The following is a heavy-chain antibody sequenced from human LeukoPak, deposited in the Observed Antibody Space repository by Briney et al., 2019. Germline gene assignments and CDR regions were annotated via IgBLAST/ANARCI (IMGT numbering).Heavy chain of an antibody. Sequence: SETLSLTCTVSGGSISSYYWSWIRQPPGKGLEWIGYIYYSGSTNYNPSLKSRVTISVDTSKNQFSLKLGSVTAADTAVYYCARDVRYYDFWSGLNWFDPWGQGTLVTVSS. CDR3: ARDVRYYDFWSGLNWFDP. CDR2: IYYSGST. D-gene: IGHD3-3*01. CDR1: GGSISSYY. V-gene: IGHV4-59*01. J-gene: IGHJ5*02.